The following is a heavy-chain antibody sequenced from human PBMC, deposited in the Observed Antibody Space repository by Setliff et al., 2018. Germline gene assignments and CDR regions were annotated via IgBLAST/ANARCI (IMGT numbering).Heavy chain of an antibody. CDR2: ISYDGGNK. CDR3: AKFSGSGSSAY. J-gene: IGHJ4*02. V-gene: IGHV3-30-3*02. Sequence: GGSLRLSCAASGITFSKYAMHWVRQAPGKGLEWISFISYDGGNKYYADSVKGRFTISRDNSKNTLYLQMNSLRAEDTAVYYCAKFSGSGSSAYWGQGTLVTVSS. D-gene: IGHD3-10*01. CDR1: GITFSKYA.